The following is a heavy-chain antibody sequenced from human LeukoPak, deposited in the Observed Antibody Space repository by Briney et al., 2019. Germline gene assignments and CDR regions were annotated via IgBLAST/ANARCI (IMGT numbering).Heavy chain of an antibody. J-gene: IGHJ4*02. CDR1: GYTFTSYG. D-gene: IGHD2-15*01. CDR2: MNPNSGNT. V-gene: IGHV1-8*02. CDR3: ARVGGYCSGGSCYGPGPTPDY. Sequence: ASVKVSCKASGYTFTSYGINWVRQATGQGLEWMGWMNPNSGNTGYAQKFQGRLTMTRNTSISTAYMELSSLRSEDTAVYYCARVGGYCSGGSCYGPGPTPDYWGQGTLVTVSS.